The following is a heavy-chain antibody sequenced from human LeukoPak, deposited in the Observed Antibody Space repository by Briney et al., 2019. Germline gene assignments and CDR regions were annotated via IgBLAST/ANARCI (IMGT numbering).Heavy chain of an antibody. CDR2: ISGSGGST. CDR3: TTGFAKLLWFGESVWYFDY. CDR1: GFTFSSYA. Sequence: GGSLRLSCAASGFTFSSYAMHWVRQAPGKGLEWVSAISGSGGSTYYADSVKGRFTISRDNSKNTLYLQMNSLKTEDTAVYYCTTGFAKLLWFGESVWYFDYWGQGTLVTVSS. J-gene: IGHJ4*02. D-gene: IGHD3-10*01. V-gene: IGHV3-23*01.